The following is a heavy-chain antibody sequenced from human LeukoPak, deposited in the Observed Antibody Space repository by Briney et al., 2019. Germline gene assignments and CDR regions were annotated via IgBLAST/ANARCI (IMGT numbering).Heavy chain of an antibody. J-gene: IGHJ3*02. CDR2: IYPGDSDT. CDR1: GYSFPTYW. D-gene: IGHD3-22*01. CDR3: ARHTAIHYYDSRASDAFDI. Sequence: GESLKISCKGSGYSFPTYWIGWVRQMPGKGLEWMGIIYPGDSDTRYSPSFQGQVTISADKSISTAYLQWSSLKASDTAMYYCARHTAIHYYDSRASDAFDIWGQGTMVTVSS. V-gene: IGHV5-51*01.